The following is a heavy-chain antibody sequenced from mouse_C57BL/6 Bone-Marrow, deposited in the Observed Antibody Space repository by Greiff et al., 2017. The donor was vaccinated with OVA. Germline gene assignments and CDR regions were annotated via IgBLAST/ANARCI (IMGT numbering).Heavy chain of an antibody. D-gene: IGHD4-1*01. CDR3: ARFVGPSAWFAY. Sequence: QVQLQQPGPELVKPGASVKLSCKASGYTFTSYWMHWVKQRPGQGLEWIGNINPSNGGTNYNEKFKSKATLTVDKSSSTAYMQLSSLTSEDSAVYYCARFVGPSAWFAYWGQGTLVTVSA. CDR1: GYTFTSYW. CDR2: INPSNGGT. V-gene: IGHV1-53*01. J-gene: IGHJ3*01.